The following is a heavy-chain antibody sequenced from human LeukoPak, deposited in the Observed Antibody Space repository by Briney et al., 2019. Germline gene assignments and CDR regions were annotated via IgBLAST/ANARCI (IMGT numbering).Heavy chain of an antibody. V-gene: IGHV4-4*07. J-gene: IGHJ4*02. D-gene: IGHD4-23*01. CDR2: IYSSGST. CDR1: GGSSNRYY. Sequence: KPSETLSLTCTVSGGSSNRYYWSRIRQPAGKGLEWIGRIYSSGSTNYNPSLKSRVTMSVDTSKNQFSLNLSSVTAADTAVYYCATGAFGGSHWGQGTLVTVSS. CDR3: ATGAFGGSH.